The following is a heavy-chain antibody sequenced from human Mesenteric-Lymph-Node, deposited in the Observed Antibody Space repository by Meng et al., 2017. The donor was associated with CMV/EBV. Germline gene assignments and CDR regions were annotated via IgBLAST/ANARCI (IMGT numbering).Heavy chain of an antibody. V-gene: IGHV1-2*02. CDR3: AREIGTTKYYFDY. J-gene: IGHJ4*02. D-gene: IGHD1-7*01. CDR1: GYTFTDCP. Sequence: ASVKVSCKASGYTFTDCPIHWVRQAPGQGLEWMGWSDPNSGFTNYAQKFQGRVTMTSDTSISTAYMEVRSLRSDDTAVYYCAREIGTTKYYFDYWGQGALVTVSS. CDR2: SDPNSGFT.